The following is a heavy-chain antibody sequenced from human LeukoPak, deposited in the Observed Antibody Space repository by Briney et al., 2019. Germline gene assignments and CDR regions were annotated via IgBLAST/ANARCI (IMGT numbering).Heavy chain of an antibody. J-gene: IGHJ4*02. CDR2: ISYDGSNK. Sequence: GRSLRLSCAASGFTFSSYAMHWVRQAPGKGLEWVAVISYDGSNKYYADSVKGRFTISRDNAQNSLFLEMKSLRAEDTAVYYCARYRVITNDYFDSWGQGTLVTVSS. D-gene: IGHD3-16*01. CDR3: ARYRVITNDYFDS. V-gene: IGHV3-30*04. CDR1: GFTFSSYA.